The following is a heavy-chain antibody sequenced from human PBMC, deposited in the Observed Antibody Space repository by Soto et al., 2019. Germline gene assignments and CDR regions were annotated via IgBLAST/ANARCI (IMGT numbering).Heavy chain of an antibody. V-gene: IGHV3-49*04. CDR3: TRTHHWSDYYYYYGMDV. CDR1: GFTFGDYA. CDR2: IRSKAYGGTI. Sequence: PGGSLRLSCTASGFTFGDYAMSWVRQAPGKGLEWVGFIRSKAYGGTIEYAASVKGRSTISRDESKSIAYLQLNSLKTEDTAVYYCTRTHHWSDYYYYYGMDVWGQGTTVTVSS. J-gene: IGHJ6*02.